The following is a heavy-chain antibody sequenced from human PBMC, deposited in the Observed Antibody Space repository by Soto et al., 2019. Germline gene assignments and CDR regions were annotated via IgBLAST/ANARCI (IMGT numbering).Heavy chain of an antibody. CDR1: GGPFGSSA. CDR3: ARLRRDWGDAFDL. J-gene: IGHJ3*01. D-gene: IGHD3-16*01. CDR2: IIPVFDKA. Sequence: QVQLVQSGADVKKPGSSVKVSCKTSGGPFGSSAISWVRQAPAQGLEWMGEIIPVFDKANYAQNFQGRLTITADELTGTVFMQLSSLRSEDMAVYFCARLRRDWGDAFDLWGLGTVVTVSS. V-gene: IGHV1-69*01.